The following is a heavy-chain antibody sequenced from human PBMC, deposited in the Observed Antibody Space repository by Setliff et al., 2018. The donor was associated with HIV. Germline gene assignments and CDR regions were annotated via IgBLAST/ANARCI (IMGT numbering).Heavy chain of an antibody. D-gene: IGHD2-15*01. Sequence: ASVKVSCKPSGYSFTSYAMHWVRQAPGQRPEWMGWINGGDGNTKYSEKFQDRVTLTRDTSARTVYMELSSLRSEDTAVYYCALPYCSGGNCWSSASLPPAGWFDPWGQGTLVTVS. CDR1: GYSFTSYA. CDR3: ALPYCSGGNCWSSASLPPAGWFDP. J-gene: IGHJ5*02. CDR2: INGGDGNT. V-gene: IGHV1-3*01.